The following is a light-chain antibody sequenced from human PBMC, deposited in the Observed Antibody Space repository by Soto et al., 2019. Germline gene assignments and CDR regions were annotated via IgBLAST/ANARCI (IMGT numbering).Light chain of an antibody. CDR3: QHYDNTPT. J-gene: IGKJ4*01. CDR2: GTS. V-gene: IGKV3-20*01. CDR1: QSVSSSY. Sequence: EIVLTQSPGTLSLSPGERATLSCRASQSVSSSYLAWYQQKPGQAPRLLMYGTSSRAPGIPDRFSGSGSGTGFTLTIRRLEPEDFAVYYCQHYDNTPTFGGGTKVEI.